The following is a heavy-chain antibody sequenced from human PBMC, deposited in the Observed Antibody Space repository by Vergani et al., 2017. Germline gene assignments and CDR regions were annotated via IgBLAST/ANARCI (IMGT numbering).Heavy chain of an antibody. CDR3: AREMKRFPIVVVIATLQGWFDP. D-gene: IGHD2-21*01. CDR1: GYSISSGYY. V-gene: IGHV4-38-2*02. J-gene: IGHJ5*02. CDR2: IYHSGST. Sequence: QVQLQESGPGLVKPSETLSLTCAVSGYSISSGYYWGWIRQPPGRGLEWSGSIYHSGSTYYNPSLKSRVTISVDTSKNQFSLKLSSVTAAGTAVYYCAREMKRFPIVVVIATLQGWFDPWGQGTLVTVSS.